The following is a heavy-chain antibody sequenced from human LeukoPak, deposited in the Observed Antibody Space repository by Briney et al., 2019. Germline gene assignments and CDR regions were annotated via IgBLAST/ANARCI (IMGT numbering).Heavy chain of an antibody. CDR3: AKVISYDFWSGYFSFDY. Sequence: GGSLRLSCAASGFTFSSYAMSWVRQAPGKGLEWVSAISGSGDSTYYADSVKGRFPVSRGNSQNTLYLQMNSPRAEDTAVYYCAKVISYDFWSGYFSFDYWGQGTLVTVSS. CDR1: GFTFSSYA. V-gene: IGHV3-23*01. J-gene: IGHJ4*02. D-gene: IGHD3-3*01. CDR2: ISGSGDST.